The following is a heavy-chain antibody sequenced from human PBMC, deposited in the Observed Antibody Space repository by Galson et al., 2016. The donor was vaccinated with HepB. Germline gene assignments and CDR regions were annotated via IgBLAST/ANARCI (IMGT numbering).Heavy chain of an antibody. Sequence: SETLSLTCTVSGGSISSYYWSWIRQPPGKGLQWIGYIYYSGSANYNPSLKSRVTMSVDTSKNQFSLRLSSVTPADTAVYYCAKDPGPHCGTSDCYVDYWGQGTLVTVSS. V-gene: IGHV4-59*01. D-gene: IGHD2-21*02. CDR2: IYYSGSA. J-gene: IGHJ4*02. CDR3: AKDPGPHCGTSDCYVDY. CDR1: GGSISSYY.